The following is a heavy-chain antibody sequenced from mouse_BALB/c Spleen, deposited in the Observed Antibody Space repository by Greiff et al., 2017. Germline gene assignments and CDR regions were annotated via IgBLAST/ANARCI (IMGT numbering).Heavy chain of an antibody. CDR2: ISYSGST. Sequence: EVMLVESGPGLVKPSQSLSLTCTVTGYSITSDYAWNWIRQFPGNKLEWMGYISYSGSTSYNPSLKSRISITRDTSKNQFFLQLNSVTTEDTATYYCARRGRGYAMDYWGQGTSVTVSS. V-gene: IGHV3-2*02. CDR1: GYSITSDYA. J-gene: IGHJ4*01. CDR3: ARRGRGYAMDY.